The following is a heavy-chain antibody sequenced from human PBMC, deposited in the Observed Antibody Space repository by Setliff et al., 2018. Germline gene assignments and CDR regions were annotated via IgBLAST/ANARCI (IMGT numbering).Heavy chain of an antibody. V-gene: IGHV1-2*02. J-gene: IGHJ6*03. Sequence: ASVKVSCKASGYTFTDYHIHWVRQAPGQGLEWMGWSDPKSGAARYAQKFRGRVTLTRDTSITTIYMEMNSVTSDDTAVYYCARDPFLVRQFPYYMDGWGKGTTVTVAS. CDR1: GYTFTDYH. D-gene: IGHD6-19*01. CDR3: ARDPFLVRQFPYYMDG. CDR2: SDPKSGAA.